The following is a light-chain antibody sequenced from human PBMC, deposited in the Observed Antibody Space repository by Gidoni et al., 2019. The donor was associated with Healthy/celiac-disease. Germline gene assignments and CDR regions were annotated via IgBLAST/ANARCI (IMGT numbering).Light chain of an antibody. CDR1: QDITTF. Sequence: DIQMTQSPSSLSTSVGDRVTITCQASQDITTFLNWYQQKPGKPPKLLIYDASNVERGVPARFSGSGSGTDFTFTISNLQPEDIATYYCQQFDNLPLTFXGXTKVEIK. V-gene: IGKV1-33*01. J-gene: IGKJ4*01. CDR2: DAS. CDR3: QQFDNLPLT.